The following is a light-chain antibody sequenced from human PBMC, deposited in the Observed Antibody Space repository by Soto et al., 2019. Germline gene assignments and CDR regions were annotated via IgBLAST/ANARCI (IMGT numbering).Light chain of an antibody. V-gene: IGKV3-20*01. CDR1: QSVSSSY. CDR2: GAS. Sequence: EIVLTQSPGTLSLSPGERATLSCRASQSVSSSYLAWYQQKPGQAPRLLIYGASSRATGISDRFSGSGSGADFTRTISRLDPEDFAVYYCQRKGTFGQGTKVEIK. CDR3: QRKGT. J-gene: IGKJ4*01.